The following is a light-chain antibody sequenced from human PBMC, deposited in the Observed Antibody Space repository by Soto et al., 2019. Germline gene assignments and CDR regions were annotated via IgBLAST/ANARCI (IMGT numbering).Light chain of an antibody. CDR1: QSVTSSY. CDR3: QQYGSSPPLS. J-gene: IGKJ4*01. Sequence: EIVLTQSPGTLSLSPGERATLSCRASQSVTSSYLAWYQQKLGQAPRLLIYGASTRATGVPDRFSGSGSGTEFTLTISRLEPEDCAVYYCQQYGSSPPLSFGGGTKVEIK. V-gene: IGKV3-20*01. CDR2: GAS.